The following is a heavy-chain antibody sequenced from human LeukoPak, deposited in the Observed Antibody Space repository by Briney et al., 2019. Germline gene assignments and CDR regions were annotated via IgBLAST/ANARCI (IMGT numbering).Heavy chain of an antibody. CDR1: GGSISSSSYY. CDR2: IYYSGST. D-gene: IGHD3-10*01. Sequence: SETLSLTCTVSGGSISSSSYYWGWIRQPPGKGLEWIGSIYYSGSTYYNPSLKSRVTISVDTSKNQFSLKLSSVTAADTAVYYCARANWFGELDYWGQGTLVTVSS. J-gene: IGHJ4*02. CDR3: ARANWFGELDY. V-gene: IGHV4-39*07.